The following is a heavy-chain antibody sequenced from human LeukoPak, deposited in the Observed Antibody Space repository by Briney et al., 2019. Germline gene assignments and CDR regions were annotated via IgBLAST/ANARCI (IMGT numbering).Heavy chain of an antibody. CDR2: ISWNSGSI. J-gene: IGHJ5*02. D-gene: IGHD2-15*01. CDR1: GFTFDDYA. Sequence: GGSLRLSCAASGFTFDDYAMHWVRQAPGKGLEWVSGISWNSGSIGYADSVKGRFTISRDNTKNSLYLQMNSLRAEDTALYYCAKDIVECSGGSCYGWFDPWGQGTLVTVSS. CDR3: AKDIVECSGGSCYGWFDP. V-gene: IGHV3-9*01.